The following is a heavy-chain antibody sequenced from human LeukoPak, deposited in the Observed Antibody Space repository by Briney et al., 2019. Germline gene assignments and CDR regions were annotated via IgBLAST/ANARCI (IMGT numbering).Heavy chain of an antibody. Sequence: GASVRVSCKASGDTFSNHAISWVRQAPGQGLEWMGRIIPTFGLKNTAPKFQGRVTITADKSTNTAFMELFSLTSDDTAVYYCARDRVSSKYDTSGYSLFAYFDSWGQGTLVTVSS. J-gene: IGHJ4*02. V-gene: IGHV1-69*04. CDR1: GDTFSNHA. CDR2: IIPTFGLK. CDR3: ARDRVSSKYDTSGYSLFAYFDS. D-gene: IGHD3-22*01.